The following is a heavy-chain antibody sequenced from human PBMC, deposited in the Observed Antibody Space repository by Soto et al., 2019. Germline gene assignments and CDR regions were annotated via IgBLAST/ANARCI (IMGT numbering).Heavy chain of an antibody. D-gene: IGHD3-16*02. Sequence: SETLSLTCAVYGGSFSGYYWSWIRQPPGKGLEWIGEINHSGSTNYNPSLKSRVTISVDTSKNQFSLKLSSVTAADTAVYYCARVGGGDCVWGSYRYYYYGMDVWGQGTTVTVSS. CDR3: ARVGGGDCVWGSYRYYYYGMDV. CDR1: GGSFSGYY. J-gene: IGHJ6*02. V-gene: IGHV4-34*01. CDR2: INHSGST.